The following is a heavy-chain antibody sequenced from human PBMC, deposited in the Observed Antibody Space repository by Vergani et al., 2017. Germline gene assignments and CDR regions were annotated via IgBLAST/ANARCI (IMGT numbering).Heavy chain of an antibody. CDR3: ARVNTETNGHLYYYYYMDV. D-gene: IGHD4-11*01. Sequence: QVQLQQWGGGLLKPSETLSLTCVVNGGSFTSYHWTWIRQSPGEGLEWVGDIDHNGRPDYNPSLKSRRTMSVDKSRNQFSLTLNSVTATDTAIYFCARVNTETNGHLYYYYYMDVWGQGTAVTVS. V-gene: IGHV4-34*01. CDR2: IDHNGRP. J-gene: IGHJ6*03. CDR1: GGSFTSYH.